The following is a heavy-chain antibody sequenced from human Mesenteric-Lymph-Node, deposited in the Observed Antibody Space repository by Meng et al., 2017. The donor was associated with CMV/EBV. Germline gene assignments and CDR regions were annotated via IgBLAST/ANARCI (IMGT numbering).Heavy chain of an antibody. Sequence: SQTLSLTCAISGDSVSSNRAAWHWIRQSPSRGLEWLGRTYFRSTWSNDYAISVKGRIGINPDTSKNQFSLHLTSLTPEDTAVYYCVRSSITGGFDPWGQGTLVTVSS. CDR3: VRSSITGGFDP. J-gene: IGHJ5*02. CDR2: TYFRSTWSN. D-gene: IGHD1-20*01. CDR1: GDSVSSNRAA. V-gene: IGHV6-1*01.